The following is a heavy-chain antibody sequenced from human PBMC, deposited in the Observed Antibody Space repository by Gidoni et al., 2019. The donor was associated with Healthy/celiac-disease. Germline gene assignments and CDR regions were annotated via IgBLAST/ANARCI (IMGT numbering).Heavy chain of an antibody. CDR2: IIPIRGIA. J-gene: IGHJ4*02. CDR3: ARDSHGGY. D-gene: IGHD3-10*01. CDR1: GGTFSSYT. Sequence: QVQLVQSGAEVKKTGSSVQVPCKYSGGTFSSYTISWVRQAPGHGLEWMGRIIPIRGIANYEQKFQGRGTITADKSTSTAYMELSSLRAEDRAVYDCARDSHGGYWGQGTLVTVSS. V-gene: IGHV1-69*08.